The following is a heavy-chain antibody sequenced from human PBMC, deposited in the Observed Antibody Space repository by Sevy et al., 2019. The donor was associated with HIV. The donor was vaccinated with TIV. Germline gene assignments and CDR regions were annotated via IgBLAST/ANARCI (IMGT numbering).Heavy chain of an antibody. J-gene: IGHJ6*02. CDR3: ARVSGDSSSWYPNYYYYGMDV. CDR2: INSDGSST. Sequence: GGSLILSCAASGFTFSSYWMHWVRQAPGKGLVWVSRINSDGSSTSYADSVKGRFTISRDNAKNTLYLQINSLRAEDTAVYYCARVSGDSSSWYPNYYYYGMDVWGQGTTVTVSS. V-gene: IGHV3-74*01. D-gene: IGHD6-13*01. CDR1: GFTFSSYW.